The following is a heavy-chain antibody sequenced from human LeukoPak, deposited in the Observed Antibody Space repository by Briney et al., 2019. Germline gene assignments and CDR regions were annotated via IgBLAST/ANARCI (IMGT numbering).Heavy chain of an antibody. CDR1: GFTFDDYA. Sequence: PGGSLRLSCAVSGFTFDDYAMHWVRQVPGKGLEWVSGINWNSDSIGYADSVKGRFTISRDNAKNSLYLQMNSLRAEDTAVYYCAIIYLIVGATTFDYWGQGTLVTVSS. CDR2: INWNSDSI. D-gene: IGHD1-26*01. CDR3: AIIYLIVGATTFDY. V-gene: IGHV3-9*01. J-gene: IGHJ4*02.